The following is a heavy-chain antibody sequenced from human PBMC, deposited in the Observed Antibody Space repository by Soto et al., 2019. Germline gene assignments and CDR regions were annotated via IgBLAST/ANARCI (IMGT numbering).Heavy chain of an antibody. CDR3: TRHCDMGVVNPWTMKITIFCLVTLDY. V-gene: IGHV3-73*01. J-gene: IGHJ4*01. CDR2: IRSKANSYAT. Sequence: GSPRLSCAASGFTFSVSAIHWVRQAAWKGLEWVGRIRSKANSYATAYAASVKGRFTISRDDSKNTAYLHMNSLKTEDTAVYYCTRHCDMGVVNPWTMKITIFCLVTLDYWGHRT. CDR1: GFTFSVSA. D-gene: IGHD3-9*01.